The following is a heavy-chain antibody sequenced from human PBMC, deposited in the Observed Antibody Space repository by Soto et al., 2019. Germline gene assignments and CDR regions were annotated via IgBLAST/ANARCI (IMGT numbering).Heavy chain of an antibody. CDR1: GGSINSAVYY. Sequence: SQPLSDPNTVSGGSINSAVYYWSWKRQPPGKGLEWIGYIYYSGSTYYNPSLKSRVTISVDTSKNQFSLKLSSVTAADTAVYYCARVEYSGYDWRLWYFDYWGQGTLVTVSS. J-gene: IGHJ4*02. D-gene: IGHD5-12*01. V-gene: IGHV4-30-4*01. CDR3: ARVEYSGYDWRLWYFDY. CDR2: IYYSGST.